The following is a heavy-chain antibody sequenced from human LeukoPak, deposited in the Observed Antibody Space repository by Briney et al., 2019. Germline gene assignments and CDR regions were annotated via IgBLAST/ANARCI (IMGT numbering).Heavy chain of an antibody. D-gene: IGHD3-22*01. CDR1: GYTFTSYD. J-gene: IGHJ4*02. V-gene: IGHV1-8*01. CDR3: ARGSTYYYDGSGYYYGY. Sequence: GASVKVSCKASGYTFTSYDINWVRQATGQGLEWMGWMNPNSGNTGYAQKFQGRVTMTRNTSISTAYMELGSLRSEDTAVYYCARGSTYYYDGSGYYYGYWGQGTLVTVSS. CDR2: MNPNSGNT.